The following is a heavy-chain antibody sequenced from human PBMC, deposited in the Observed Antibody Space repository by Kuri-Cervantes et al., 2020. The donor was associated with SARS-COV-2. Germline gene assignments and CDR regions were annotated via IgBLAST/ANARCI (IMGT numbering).Heavy chain of an antibody. CDR2: ISYDGSNK. Sequence: GESLKISCAASGFSFSSYAMHWVRQAPGKGLEWVAVISYDGSNKYYADSVKGRFTISRDNAKNSLYLQMNSLRAEDTAVYYCARIPPGQYCSGGSCYGWGQGTLVTVSS. CDR3: ARIPPGQYCSGGSCYG. J-gene: IGHJ4*02. V-gene: IGHV3-30*07. D-gene: IGHD2-15*01. CDR1: GFSFSSYA.